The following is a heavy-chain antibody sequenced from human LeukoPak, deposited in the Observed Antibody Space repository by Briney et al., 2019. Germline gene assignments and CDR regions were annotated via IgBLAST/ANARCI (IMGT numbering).Heavy chain of an antibody. D-gene: IGHD2-15*01. CDR2: INTDGNEK. J-gene: IGHJ5*01. CDR3: ARDIWRSFDF. Sequence: GGALRLSCAVSGFTFSTYWMAWVRQVPGKGLECVATINTDGNEKSYVDSLKGRFTISRDNAKNSLYLQMNSLRVEDTAVYYCARDIWRSFDFRGQGSLVTVSS. V-gene: IGHV3-7*01. CDR1: GFTFSTYW.